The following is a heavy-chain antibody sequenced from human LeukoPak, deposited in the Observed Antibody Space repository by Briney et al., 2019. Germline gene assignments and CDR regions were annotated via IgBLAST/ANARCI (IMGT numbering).Heavy chain of an antibody. Sequence: PSETLSLTCAVYGGSFSGYYWSWIRQPPGKGLEWIGEINHSGSTNYNPSLKSRVTISVDTSKNQFSLKLSSVTAADTAVYYCARTATRNYYGSGSSRTNWFDPWGQGTLVTVSS. J-gene: IGHJ5*02. CDR3: ARTATRNYYGSGSSRTNWFDP. CDR1: GGSFSGYY. V-gene: IGHV4-34*01. CDR2: INHSGST. D-gene: IGHD3-10*01.